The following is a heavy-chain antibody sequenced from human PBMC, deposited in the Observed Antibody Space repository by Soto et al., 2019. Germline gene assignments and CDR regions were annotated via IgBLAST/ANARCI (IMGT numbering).Heavy chain of an antibody. CDR1: GGSFSGYY. J-gene: IGHJ6*02. Sequence: PSETLSLTCAVYGGSFSGYYWSWIRQPPGKGLEWIGEINHSGSTNYNPSLKSRVTISVDTSKNQFSLKLSSVTAADTAVYYCARGSGVLWPYYYYYGMDVWGQGTTVT. CDR2: INHSGST. CDR3: ARGSGVLWPYYYYYGMDV. D-gene: IGHD3-10*01. V-gene: IGHV4-34*01.